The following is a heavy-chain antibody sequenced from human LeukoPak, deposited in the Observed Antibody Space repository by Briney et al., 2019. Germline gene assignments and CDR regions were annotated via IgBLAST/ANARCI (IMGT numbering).Heavy chain of an antibody. Sequence: SETLSLTCTVSGYSISSGYYWGWIRQPPGKGLEWIGCIYHSGSTYYNPSLKSRVTISVDTSKNQFSLKLSSVTAADTAVYYCARREYYYDSSGYSEFDYWGQGTLVTVSS. D-gene: IGHD3-22*01. V-gene: IGHV4-38-2*02. CDR1: GYSISSGYY. CDR3: ARREYYYDSSGYSEFDY. CDR2: IYHSGST. J-gene: IGHJ4*02.